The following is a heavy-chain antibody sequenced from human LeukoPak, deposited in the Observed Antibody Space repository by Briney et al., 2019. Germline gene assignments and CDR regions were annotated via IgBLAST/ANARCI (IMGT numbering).Heavy chain of an antibody. J-gene: IGHJ4*02. CDR3: AKDSDFWSASQTFDY. CDR2: ISGSGGST. Sequence: GGSLRLSCAASGFTFSSYAMSWVRQAPGKGLEWVSAISGSGGSTYYADSVKGRFTISRDNSKNTLYLQMNSLRAEDTAVYYCAKDSDFWSASQTFDYWGQGTLVTVSS. CDR1: GFTFSSYA. V-gene: IGHV3-23*01. D-gene: IGHD3-3*01.